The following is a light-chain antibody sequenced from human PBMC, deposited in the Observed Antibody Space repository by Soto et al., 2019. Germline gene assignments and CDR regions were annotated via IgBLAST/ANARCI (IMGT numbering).Light chain of an antibody. J-gene: IGLJ1*01. CDR3: QSYDNSLSGYV. CDR1: SSNIGAGYD. Sequence: QSVLTQSPSVSGAPGQRVTISCTGSSSNIGAGYDVHWYQQLPGTAPKLLIYANSNRPSGVPDRFSGSKSGTSASLAITGLQAEDEADYYCQSYDNSLSGYVFGPGTKVTVL. CDR2: ANS. V-gene: IGLV1-40*01.